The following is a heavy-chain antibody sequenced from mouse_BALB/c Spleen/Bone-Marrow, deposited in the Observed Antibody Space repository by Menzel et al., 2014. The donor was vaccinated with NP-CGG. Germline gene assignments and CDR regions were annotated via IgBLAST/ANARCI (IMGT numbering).Heavy chain of an antibody. CDR3: AREGIYYVYFQFPY. D-gene: IGHD2-2*01. J-gene: IGHJ3*01. CDR2: IHPGEGDT. CDR1: GYAFRRYW. V-gene: IGHV1-80*01. Sequence: EQIQQYGAELERPGSSVKISCKASGYAFRRYWMNWVKQRPGQGLEWIGQIHPGEGDTNYNGKFKVKATLTADKSSSTANMQLSSLTSEDSAVYFCAREGIYYVYFQFPYSRRGTLFTFSA.